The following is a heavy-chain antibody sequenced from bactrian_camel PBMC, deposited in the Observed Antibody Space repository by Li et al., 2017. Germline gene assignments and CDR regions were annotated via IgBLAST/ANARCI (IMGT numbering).Heavy chain of an antibody. D-gene: IGHD3*01. CDR3: ATARWGGSLVFGY. J-gene: IGHJ6*01. CDR2: ISESGEIT. CDR1: GFTRDRYC. Sequence: HVQLVESGGGSVQAGGSLELSCTASGFTRDRYCMGWIRQAPGKGLEWVSCISESGEITDYADSVKDRLSIARDNAENTVYLQMNSLKPEDTAVYYCATARWGGSLVFGYWGQGTQVTVS. V-gene: IGHV3S60*01.